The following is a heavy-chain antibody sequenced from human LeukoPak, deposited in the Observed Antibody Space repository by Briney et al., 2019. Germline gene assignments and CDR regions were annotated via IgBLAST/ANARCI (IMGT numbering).Heavy chain of an antibody. V-gene: IGHV3-7*01. CDR1: GVTFSNLW. CDR3: TRDRGYNSFDY. J-gene: IGHJ4*02. Sequence: PGGSLRLSCAASGVTFSNLWMTWVRQAPGKGLEWVANINPDGSVKNYVDSMKGRFTISRDNAKNSLYLQMNSLRAEDTAVYYCTRDRGYNSFDYWGKGTLVTVSS. D-gene: IGHD3-10*01. CDR2: INPDGSVK.